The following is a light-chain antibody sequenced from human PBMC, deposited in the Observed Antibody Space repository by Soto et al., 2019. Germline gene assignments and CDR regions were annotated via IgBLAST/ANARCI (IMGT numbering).Light chain of an antibody. CDR2: EVN. J-gene: IGLJ1*01. CDR3: SSFSVNTAYL. CDR1: STNIGRYYY. Sequence: QSALTQPASGSGSPGQSITISCTGTSTNIGRYYYVSWYQLHPGKAPKLMVFEVNYRPSGVSYRFSGSKSGNTASLTISGLQAENEADYFFSSFSVNTAYLFGTGTK. V-gene: IGLV2-14*01.